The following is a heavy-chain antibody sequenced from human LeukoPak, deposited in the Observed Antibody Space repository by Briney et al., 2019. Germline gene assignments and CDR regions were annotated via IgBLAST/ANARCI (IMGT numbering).Heavy chain of an antibody. CDR3: ARLPLAAAGRGYYYYYGMDV. J-gene: IGHJ6*02. V-gene: IGHV4-59*01. CDR1: GGSISSYY. Sequence: SETLSLTCTVSGGSISSYYWSWIRQPPGKGLEWIGYIYYSGTTNYNPSLKSRVTISVDTSKNQFSLKLSSVTAADTAVYYCARLPLAAAGRGYYYYYGMDVWGQGTTVTVSS. D-gene: IGHD6-13*01. CDR2: IYYSGTT.